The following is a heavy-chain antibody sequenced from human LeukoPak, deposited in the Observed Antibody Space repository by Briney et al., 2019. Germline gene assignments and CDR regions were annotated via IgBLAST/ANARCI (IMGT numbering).Heavy chain of an antibody. J-gene: IGHJ4*02. CDR2: INHSGRT. CDR3: ARDPCSSINCPLRF. CDR1: GGSLSGSY. V-gene: IGHV4-34*01. D-gene: IGHD2-2*01. Sequence: PSETLSLTCAVSGGSLSGSYCTWVRQSPGEGLEWIGEINHSGRTNYNPSLQSPVTISLDTTRSQFSLILRSVTAADTAVYYCARDPCSSINCPLRFWGQGTLVTVSS.